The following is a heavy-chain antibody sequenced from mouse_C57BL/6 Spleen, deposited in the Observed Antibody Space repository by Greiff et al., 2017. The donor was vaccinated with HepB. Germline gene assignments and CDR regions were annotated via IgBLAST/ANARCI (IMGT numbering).Heavy chain of an antibody. J-gene: IGHJ2*01. Sequence: EVMLVESGGGLVQPGGSLKLSCAASGFTFSDYYMYWVRQTPEKRLEWVAYISNGGGSTYYPDTVKGRFTISRDNAKNTLYLQMSRLKSEDTAMYYCARHEFTTGFDYWGQGTTLTVSS. CDR2: ISNGGGST. CDR3: ARHEFTTGFDY. D-gene: IGHD2-12*01. V-gene: IGHV5-12*01. CDR1: GFTFSDYY.